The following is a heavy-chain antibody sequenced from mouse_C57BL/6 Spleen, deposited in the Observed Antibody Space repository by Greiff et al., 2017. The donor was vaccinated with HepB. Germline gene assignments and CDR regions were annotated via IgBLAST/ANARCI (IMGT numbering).Heavy chain of an antibody. Sequence: EVQLQESGPVLVKPGASVKMSCKASGYTFTDYYMNWVKQSHGKSLEWIGVINPYNGGTSYNQKFKGKATLTVDKSSSTAYMELNSLTSEDSAVYYCARKGRGGFDYWGQGTTLTVSS. CDR2: INPYNGGT. CDR1: GYTFTDYY. J-gene: IGHJ2*01. V-gene: IGHV1-19*01. CDR3: ARKGRGGFDY.